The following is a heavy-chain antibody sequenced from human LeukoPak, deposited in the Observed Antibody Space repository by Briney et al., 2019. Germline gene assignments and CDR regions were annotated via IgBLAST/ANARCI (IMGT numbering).Heavy chain of an antibody. V-gene: IGHV3-11*04. CDR1: GFTFSDYY. D-gene: IGHD1-26*01. CDR2: ISSSGSTI. Sequence: GGSLRLSCAASGFTFSDYYMSWIRQAPGKGLEWVSYISSSGSTIYYADSVKGRFTISRGNAKNSLYLQMNSLRAEATAVYYCARARRGSYLVDAFDIWGQGTMVTVSS. CDR3: ARARRGSYLVDAFDI. J-gene: IGHJ3*02.